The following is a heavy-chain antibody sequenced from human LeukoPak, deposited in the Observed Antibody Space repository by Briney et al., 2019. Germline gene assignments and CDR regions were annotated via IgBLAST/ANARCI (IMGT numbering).Heavy chain of an antibody. Sequence: GGSLRLSCAASGFTFSSYGMHWVRQAPGKGLEWVAVIWYDGSNKYYADSVKGRFTISRDNSKNTLYLQMNSLRAEDTAVYYCARNSIYDSSGYYFYYFDYWGQGTLVTVSS. CDR2: IWYDGSNK. J-gene: IGHJ4*02. V-gene: IGHV3-33*01. D-gene: IGHD3-22*01. CDR1: GFTFSSYG. CDR3: ARNSIYDSSGYYFYYFDY.